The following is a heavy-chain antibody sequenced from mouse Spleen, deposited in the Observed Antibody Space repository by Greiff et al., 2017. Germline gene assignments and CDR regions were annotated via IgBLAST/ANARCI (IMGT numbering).Heavy chain of an antibody. Sequence: DVMLVESGGGLVKPGGSLKLSCAASGFTFSDYGMHWVRQAPEKGLEWVAYISSGSSTIYYADTVKGRFTISRDNAKNTLFLQMTSLRSEDTAMYYCASGYYGFYAMDYWGQGTSVTVSS. CDR3: ASGYYGFYAMDY. D-gene: IGHD1-1*01. CDR1: GFTFSDYG. V-gene: IGHV5-17*01. J-gene: IGHJ4*01. CDR2: ISSGSSTI.